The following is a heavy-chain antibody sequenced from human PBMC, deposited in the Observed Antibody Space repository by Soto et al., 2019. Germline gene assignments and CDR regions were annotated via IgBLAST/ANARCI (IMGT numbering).Heavy chain of an antibody. CDR2: IGSVGGDT. V-gene: IGHV3-23*01. CDR1: GFTFRNFA. CDR3: AKDMVNSNSVWDPFDI. J-gene: IGHJ3*02. D-gene: IGHD2-8*01. Sequence: EVQLLESGGGLVQPGGSLRLSCAASGFTFRNFAMTWVRQAPGKRLEWVSNIGSVGGDTYYADSVKGRFTISRDDSKNTLSQQMNSLRAEDTAIYFCAKDMVNSNSVWDPFDIWGQGTMVTVSS.